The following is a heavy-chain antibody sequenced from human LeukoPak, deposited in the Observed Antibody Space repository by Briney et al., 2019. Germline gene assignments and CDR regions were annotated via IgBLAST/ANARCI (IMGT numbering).Heavy chain of an antibody. CDR1: GFTFSDYY. Sequence: GGSLRLSCAASGFTFSDYYMSWIRQAPGKGLEWVSYISSSGSTIYYADSVKGRFTISRDNAKNSLYLQMNNLRVEDTAVYYCARDQPIGYNYGYPFDNWGQGTLVTVAS. D-gene: IGHD5-18*01. J-gene: IGHJ4*02. CDR3: ARDQPIGYNYGYPFDN. V-gene: IGHV3-11*04. CDR2: ISSSGSTI.